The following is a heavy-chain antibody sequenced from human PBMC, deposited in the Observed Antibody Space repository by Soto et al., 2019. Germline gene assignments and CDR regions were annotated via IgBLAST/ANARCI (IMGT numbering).Heavy chain of an antibody. Sequence: EVQLLESGGGLVQPGGSLRLSCAASGFTFSSYGLSWVRQAPGKGLEWVSDISGSGGSTYYADSVKGRFTVSRDNSKNTLYLQMNSLRAEDTAVYYCAKEEWPGFDYWGQGTLVTVSS. CDR1: GFTFSSYG. D-gene: IGHD3-3*01. CDR2: ISGSGGST. J-gene: IGHJ4*02. CDR3: AKEEWPGFDY. V-gene: IGHV3-23*01.